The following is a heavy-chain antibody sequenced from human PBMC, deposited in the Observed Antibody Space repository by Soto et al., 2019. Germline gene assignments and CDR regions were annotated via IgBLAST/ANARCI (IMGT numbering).Heavy chain of an antibody. V-gene: IGHV3-30*01. J-gene: IGHJ3*02. CDR2: ISYDGSNK. D-gene: IGHD4-17*01. Sequence: GGSLGLSCSASGFTFSSYAMHRVRQAPGKGLEWVAVISYDGSNKYYADSVKGRFTISRDNSKNTLYLQMNSLRAEDTAVYYCARVLRLFTVDAFDIWGQGTKVTVTS. CDR1: GFTFSSYA. CDR3: ARVLRLFTVDAFDI.